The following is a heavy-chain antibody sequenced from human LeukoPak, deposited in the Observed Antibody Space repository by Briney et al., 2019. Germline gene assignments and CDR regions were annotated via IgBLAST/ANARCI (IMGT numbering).Heavy chain of an antibody. V-gene: IGHV4-34*01. J-gene: IGHJ6*03. D-gene: IGHD6-6*01. CDR1: GGSFSGYY. CDR2: INHSGST. CDR3: ARGIVHRRCSSVGYYYMDV. Sequence: SETLSLTCAVYGGSFSGYYWSWIRQPPGKGLEWIGEINHSGSTNYNPSLKSRVTISVDTSKNQFSLKLSSVTAADTAVYYCARGIVHRRCSSVGYYYMDVWGKGTTVTVSS.